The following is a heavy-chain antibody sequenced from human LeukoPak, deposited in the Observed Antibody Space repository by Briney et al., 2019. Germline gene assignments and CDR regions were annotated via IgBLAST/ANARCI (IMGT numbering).Heavy chain of an antibody. CDR3: ARHVEAVAGTGFDY. CDR2: IYYSGST. Sequence: SETLSLTCTVSGGSIGSYYWSWIRQPPGKGLEWIGYIYYSGSTNYNPTLKSRVTISVDTSKNQFSLKLSSVTAADTAVYYCARHVEAVAGTGFDYWGQGTLVTVSS. V-gene: IGHV4-59*08. D-gene: IGHD6-19*01. J-gene: IGHJ4*02. CDR1: GGSIGSYY.